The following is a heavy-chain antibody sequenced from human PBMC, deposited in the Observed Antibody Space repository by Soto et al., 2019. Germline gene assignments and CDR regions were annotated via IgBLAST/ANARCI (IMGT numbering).Heavy chain of an antibody. CDR1: GGSISSGGYY. V-gene: IGHV4-31*03. CDR3: ARIYGGYYYFDY. CDR2: IYYSGST. D-gene: IGHD3-22*01. Sequence: SETLSLTCTVSGGSISSGGYYWSWIRQHPGKGLEWIGYIYYSGSTYYNPSLKSRVTISVDTSKNQFSLKLSSVTAADTAVYYCARIYGGYYYFDYWGQGTLVTVS. J-gene: IGHJ4*02.